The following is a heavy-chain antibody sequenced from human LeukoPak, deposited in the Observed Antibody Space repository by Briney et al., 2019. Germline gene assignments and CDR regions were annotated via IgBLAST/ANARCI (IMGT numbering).Heavy chain of an antibody. D-gene: IGHD3-22*01. V-gene: IGHV3-23*01. CDR1: GFTFSSYA. CDR2: ISGSGGST. Sequence: GGSLRLSCAASGFTFSSYAMSWVRQAPGKGLEWVSAISGSGGSTYYADSVKGRFTISRDNSKNTLYLQMNSLRAEDTAVYYCAKDTSTYYYDSSGYYYFDYWGQGTLVTVSP. J-gene: IGHJ4*02. CDR3: AKDTSTYYYDSSGYYYFDY.